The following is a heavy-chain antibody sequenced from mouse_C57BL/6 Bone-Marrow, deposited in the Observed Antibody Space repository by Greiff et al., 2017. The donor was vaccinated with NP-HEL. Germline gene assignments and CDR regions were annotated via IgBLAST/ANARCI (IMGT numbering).Heavy chain of an antibody. CDR1: GCTFTDYN. V-gene: IGHV1-18*01. CDR2: INPNNGGT. CDR3: ARGRGYFDY. Sequence: EVQLQQSGPELVKPGASVNIPCKASGCTFTDYNMDWVKQSHGKSLEWIGDINPNNGGTIYNQKFKGKATLTVDKSSSTAYMELRSLTSEDTAVYYCARGRGYFDYWGQGTTLTVSS. J-gene: IGHJ2*01.